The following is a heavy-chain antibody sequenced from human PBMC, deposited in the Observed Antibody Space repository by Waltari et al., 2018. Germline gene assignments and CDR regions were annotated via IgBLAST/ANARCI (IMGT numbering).Heavy chain of an antibody. CDR3: TTVYYGSGNYYNAEV. V-gene: IGHV3-15*01. D-gene: IGHD3-10*01. Sequence: EVQLVESGGGLVKPGGSLRLSCTASGPPFCRAWMRWVRQAPGKGLEWVARIKGKTDAETTDYAAPVKGRFTISRDDSKNTLYLQMNSLETDDTAVYYCTTVYYGSGNYYNAEVWGQGTLVTVSS. J-gene: IGHJ4*02. CDR1: GPPFCRAW. CDR2: IKGKTDAETT.